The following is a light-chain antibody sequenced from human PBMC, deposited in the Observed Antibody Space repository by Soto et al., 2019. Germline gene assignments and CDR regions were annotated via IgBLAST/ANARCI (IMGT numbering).Light chain of an antibody. V-gene: IGLV4-60*02. J-gene: IGLJ3*02. CDR3: ETWDTNTRV. CDR2: LEGSGSY. Sequence: QAVVTQSSSASASLGSSVKLTCTLSSGHRAYIIAWHQQQPGKAPRYSMKLEGSGSYNKGSGVPDRFSGSSSGADRYLTIANLQFEDEADYYCETWDTNTRVFGGGTKVTVL. CDR1: SGHRAYI.